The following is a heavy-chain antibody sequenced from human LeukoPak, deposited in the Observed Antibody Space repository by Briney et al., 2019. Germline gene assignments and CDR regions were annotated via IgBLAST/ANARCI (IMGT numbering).Heavy chain of an antibody. Sequence: ASVKVSCKASGYTFTSYGISWVRQAPGQGLEWMGWISAYNGNTNYAQKLQGRVTMTTDTSTSTAYMELRSLRSDDTAVYYCARAEQQLDYYYYYYMDVWGKGTTVTVSS. CDR3: ARAEQQLDYYYYYYMDV. CDR2: ISAYNGNT. J-gene: IGHJ6*03. CDR1: GYTFTSYG. D-gene: IGHD6-13*01. V-gene: IGHV1-18*01.